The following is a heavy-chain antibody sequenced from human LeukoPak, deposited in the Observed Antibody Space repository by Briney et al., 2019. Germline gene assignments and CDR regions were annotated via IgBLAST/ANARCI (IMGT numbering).Heavy chain of an antibody. V-gene: IGHV1-46*01. Sequence: ASVKVSCKASGYTFTSYYMHWVRQPPGQGLEWMGIINPSGGSTNYAKKFQGRVTMTSDTSTSTDYMELSSLRSEDTAVYYCARVLAAVGTWGVFDFGGEGTMVTVSS. CDR3: ARVLAAVGTWGVFDF. D-gene: IGHD6-13*01. J-gene: IGHJ3*01. CDR2: INPSGGST. CDR1: GYTFTSYY.